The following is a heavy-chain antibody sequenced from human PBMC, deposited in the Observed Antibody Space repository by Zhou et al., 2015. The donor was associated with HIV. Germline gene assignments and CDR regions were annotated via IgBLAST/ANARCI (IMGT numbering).Heavy chain of an antibody. Sequence: LLQSGPEVRKPGSSVKVSCKASGGTFSGSDLSWVRQAPGQGLEWMGRITPMFQTHNYAEKFRARLNITVDRHTSAAYMELSSLTSEDAAVYYCAREIEFGSGWFDHWGQGTPVTVSS. CDR2: ITPMFQTH. CDR1: GGTFSGSD. V-gene: IGHV1-69*06. J-gene: IGHJ5*02. CDR3: AREIEFGSGWFDH. D-gene: IGHD6-19*01.